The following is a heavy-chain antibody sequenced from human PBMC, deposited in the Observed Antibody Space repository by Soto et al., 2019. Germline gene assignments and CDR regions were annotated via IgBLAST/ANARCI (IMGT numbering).Heavy chain of an antibody. Sequence: SQTLSLTCAISGDSVSSNSAAWNWIRQSPSRGLEWLGRTYYRSKWFNGYAVSVKSRITINPDTSKNQFSLQLSSVTPEDTAVYXCARARPYYDSSGYYDSWGQGILVTVSS. V-gene: IGHV6-1*01. J-gene: IGHJ4*02. D-gene: IGHD3-22*01. CDR1: GDSVSSNSAA. CDR2: TYYRSKWFN. CDR3: ARARPYYDSSGYYDS.